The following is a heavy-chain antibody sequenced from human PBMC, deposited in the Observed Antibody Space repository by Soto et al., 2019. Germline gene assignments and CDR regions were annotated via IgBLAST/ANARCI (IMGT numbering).Heavy chain of an antibody. Sequence: QVQLVESGGGVVQPGRSLRLSCAASGFTFSSYGMHWVRQAPGKGLEWVAVISYDGSNKYYADSVKGRFTISRDNSKNTLYLQMNSLRAEDTAVYYCAKDSVWGSYRPYYFDYWGQGTLVTVSS. CDR1: GFTFSSYG. D-gene: IGHD3-16*02. V-gene: IGHV3-30*18. CDR3: AKDSVWGSYRPYYFDY. J-gene: IGHJ4*02. CDR2: ISYDGSNK.